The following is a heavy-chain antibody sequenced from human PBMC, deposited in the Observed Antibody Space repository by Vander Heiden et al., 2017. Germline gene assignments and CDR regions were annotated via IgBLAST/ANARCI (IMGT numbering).Heavy chain of an antibody. V-gene: IGHV3-23*01. CDR1: GFTFGPYG. CDR2: ITASGAST. Sequence: EVQVLASVGALVHPGGSLRLSCAASGFTFGPYGMTWVRQAPGKGLEWVSSITASGASTYYADSVKGRFTISRDNSKSTLYLYMNSLRAEDTAVYYCAKGVRTTIIYNCLDPWGQGTLVTVSS. D-gene: IGHD4-4*01. J-gene: IGHJ5*02. CDR3: AKGVRTTIIYNCLDP.